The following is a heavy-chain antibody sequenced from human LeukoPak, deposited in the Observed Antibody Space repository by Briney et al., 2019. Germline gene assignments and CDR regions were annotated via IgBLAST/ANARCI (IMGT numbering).Heavy chain of an antibody. J-gene: IGHJ5*02. V-gene: IGHV4-39*07. CDR2: IFYSGST. Sequence: SETLSLTCTVSGGSISNSIYYWGWIRQPPGKGLEWIGSIFYSGSTYHNPSLKSRVTISVDPSKNQFSLKLSSVTAADTAVYYCARGPPTPTGWFDPWGQGTLVSVSS. CDR1: GGSISNSIYY. D-gene: IGHD3-10*01. CDR3: ARGPPTPTGWFDP.